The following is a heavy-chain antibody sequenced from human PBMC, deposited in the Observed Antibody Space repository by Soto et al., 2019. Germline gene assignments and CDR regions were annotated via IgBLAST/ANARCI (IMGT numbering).Heavy chain of an antibody. CDR2: IIPIFGTA. V-gene: IGHV1-69*12. Sequence: QVQLVQSGAEVKKPGSSVMVSCKASGGTFSSYAISWVRQAPGQGLEWMGGIIPIFGTANYAQKFQGRVTITADESTSKAYMELSSLRSEDTAVYYCASTPYSSGYLIYWGQGTLVTVAS. CDR3: ASTPYSSGYLIY. D-gene: IGHD3-22*01. J-gene: IGHJ4*02. CDR1: GGTFSSYA.